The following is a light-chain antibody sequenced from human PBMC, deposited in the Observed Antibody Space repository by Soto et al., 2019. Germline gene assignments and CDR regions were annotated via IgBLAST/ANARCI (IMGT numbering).Light chain of an antibody. CDR1: SSDVGGYNY. V-gene: IGLV2-14*01. CDR3: SSYTSSSTPYV. J-gene: IGLJ1*01. Sequence: QSVLTQPASVSGSPGQSITISCTGTSSDVGGYNYVSWYQQHPGKAPNLVIYEVSKRPSGVSNRFSGSKSGNTASLTISGLQAEDEADYYCSSYTSSSTPYVFGTGTKGTVL. CDR2: EVS.